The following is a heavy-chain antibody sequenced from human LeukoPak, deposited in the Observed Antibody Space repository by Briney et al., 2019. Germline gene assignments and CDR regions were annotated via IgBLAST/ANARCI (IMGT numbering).Heavy chain of an antibody. CDR3: ARVLTYYYDSSGYYFDY. CDR2: IYSGGST. V-gene: IGHV3-66*02. D-gene: IGHD3-22*01. Sequence: GGSLRLSCAASGFTVSSNYMSWVRQAPGKGLEWVSVIYSGGSTYYADSVKGRFTISRDNSKNTLYLQMNSLRAEDTAVHYCARVLTYYYDSSGYYFDYWGQGTLVTVSS. J-gene: IGHJ4*02. CDR1: GFTVSSNY.